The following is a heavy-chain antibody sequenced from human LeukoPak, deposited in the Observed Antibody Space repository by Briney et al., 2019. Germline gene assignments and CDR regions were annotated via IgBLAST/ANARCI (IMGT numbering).Heavy chain of an antibody. J-gene: IGHJ4*02. CDR2: ISAYNGNT. CDR3: ARANSGTWYYFDY. CDR1: GYTFTSYE. Sequence: EASVKVSCKASGYTFTSYEISWVRQAPGQGLEWMGWISAYNGNTNYAQKLQGRVTMTTDTSTSTAYMGLRSLRSDDTAVYYCARANSGTWYYFDYWGQGTLVTVSS. D-gene: IGHD1-26*01. V-gene: IGHV1-18*01.